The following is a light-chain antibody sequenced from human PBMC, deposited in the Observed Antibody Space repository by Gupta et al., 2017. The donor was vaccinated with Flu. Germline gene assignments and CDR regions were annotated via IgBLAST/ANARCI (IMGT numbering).Light chain of an antibody. Sequence: QSALTQPASVSGSPGQSITISCTGTSSDIGSYNYVSWYQQHPGQAPKLVIYGVTNRPSGVSKRCSDSKSGDKASLTISGLQAEDEADDYWSSCIGSRTLVFGGGTKLTVL. CDR3: SSCIGSRTLV. J-gene: IGLJ2*01. CDR2: GVT. V-gene: IGLV2-14*01. CDR1: SSDIGSYNY.